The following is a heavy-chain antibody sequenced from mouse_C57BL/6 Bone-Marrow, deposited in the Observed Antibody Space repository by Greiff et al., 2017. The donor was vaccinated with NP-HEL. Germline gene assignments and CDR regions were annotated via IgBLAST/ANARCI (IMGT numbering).Heavy chain of an antibody. CDR1: GYTFTDYE. CDR3: TRGDYGLFPGAMDY. V-gene: IGHV1-15*01. Sequence: QVQLKESGAELVRPGASVTLSCKASGYTFTDYEMHWVKQTPVHGLEWIGAIDPETGGTAYNQKFKGKAILTADKSSSTAYMELRSLTSEDSAVYYCTRGDYGLFPGAMDYWGQGTSVTVSS. J-gene: IGHJ4*01. CDR2: IDPETGGT. D-gene: IGHD1-1*01.